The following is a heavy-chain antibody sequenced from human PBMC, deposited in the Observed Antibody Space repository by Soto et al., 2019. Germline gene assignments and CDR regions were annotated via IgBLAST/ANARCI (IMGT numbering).Heavy chain of an antibody. CDR2: IIPIFGTA. CDR1: GGTFSSYA. D-gene: IGHD3-22*01. J-gene: IGHJ4*02. V-gene: IGHV1-69*06. Sequence: SVKVSCKASGGTFSSYAISWVRQAPGQGLEWMGGIIPIFGTANYAQKFQGRVTITADKSTSTAYMGLSSLRSEDTAVYYCAGSNGYYDRSGYYYPLFDYWGQGTLVTVSS. CDR3: AGSNGYYDRSGYYYPLFDY.